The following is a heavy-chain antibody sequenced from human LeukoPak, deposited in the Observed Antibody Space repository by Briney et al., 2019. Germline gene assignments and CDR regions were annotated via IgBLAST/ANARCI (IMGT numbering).Heavy chain of an antibody. D-gene: IGHD5-18*01. Sequence: SETLSLTCTVSGGSISSYYWSWIRQPPGKGLEWIGYIYYSGSTNYNPSLKSRVTISVDTSKNQFSLKLSSVTAADTAVYYCARAQYSYGYAFDYWGQGTLVTVSS. CDR3: ARAQYSYGYAFDY. J-gene: IGHJ4*02. V-gene: IGHV4-59*01. CDR1: GGSISSYY. CDR2: IYYSGST.